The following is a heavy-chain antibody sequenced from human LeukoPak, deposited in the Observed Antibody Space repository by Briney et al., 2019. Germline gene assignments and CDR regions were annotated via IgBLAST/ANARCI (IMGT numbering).Heavy chain of an antibody. J-gene: IGHJ4*02. CDR1: GFTFSSYG. Sequence: GGSLRLSCAASGFTFSSYGMHWVRQAPGKGLKWVAFIRYDGSNKYYADSVKGRFTISRDNSKNTLYLPMNSLRAEDAAVYYCTKDPYYYDSSGYPDYWGQGTLVTVSS. CDR2: IRYDGSNK. D-gene: IGHD3-22*01. CDR3: TKDPYYYDSSGYPDY. V-gene: IGHV3-30*02.